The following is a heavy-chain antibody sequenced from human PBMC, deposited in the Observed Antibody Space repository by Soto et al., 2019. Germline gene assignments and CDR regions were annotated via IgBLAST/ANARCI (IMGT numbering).Heavy chain of an antibody. CDR3: ARAGVLDDASDI. Sequence: ASVKVSCKASGYTFTSYDINWVRQATGQGLEWMGWMNPNSGNTGYAQKFQGRVTMTRNTSISTAYMELSSLRSEDTAVYYCARAGVLDDASDIWGQGTMLTVSS. D-gene: IGHD2-8*01. J-gene: IGHJ3*02. CDR2: MNPNSGNT. V-gene: IGHV1-8*01. CDR1: GYTFTSYD.